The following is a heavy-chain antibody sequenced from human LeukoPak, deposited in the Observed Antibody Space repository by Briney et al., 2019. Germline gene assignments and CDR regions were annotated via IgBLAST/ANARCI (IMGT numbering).Heavy chain of an antibody. J-gene: IGHJ4*02. CDR2: INHSGST. CDR3: ARAYCYNSSGYYYFDF. CDR1: GGSFSGYY. V-gene: IGHV4-34*01. D-gene: IGHD3-22*01. Sequence: SETLSLTCAVYGGSFSGYYWSWIRQPPGKGLEWIGEINHSGSTNYNPSLKSRVTISVDTSKNQFSLKLSSVTAADTAVYYCARAYCYNSSGYYYFDFWGQGTLVTVSS.